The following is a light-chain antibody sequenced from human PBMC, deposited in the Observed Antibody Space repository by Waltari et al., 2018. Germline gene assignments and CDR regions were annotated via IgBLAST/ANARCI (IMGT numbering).Light chain of an antibody. CDR3: SSHAGNNRWI. Sequence: HSALTQPPSASGSPGQSVTISCTGTSADVGGYDYVSWYQQHPGKVPKLIIYDVTKRPSGVPPRFSASKSGNSASLTVSGLQAEDEADYYCSSHAGNNRWIFGGGTKVTVL. J-gene: IGLJ2*01. CDR2: DVT. CDR1: SADVGGYDY. V-gene: IGLV2-8*01.